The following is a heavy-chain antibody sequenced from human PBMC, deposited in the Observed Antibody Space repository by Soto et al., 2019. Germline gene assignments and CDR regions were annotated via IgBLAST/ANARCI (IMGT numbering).Heavy chain of an antibody. CDR1: GFSLSTSGVG. V-gene: IGHV2-5*02. CDR2: IYWDDDK. Sequence: QITLKESGPTLVKPTQTLTLTCTFSGFSLSTSGVGVGWIRQPPGKALEWLALIYWDDDKRYSPSLKSRLTITKDTSKNQVVLTMTNMDPVDTATYYCAHSLIVLVPAAERYYFDYWGQGTLVTVSS. CDR3: AHSLIVLVPAAERYYFDY. J-gene: IGHJ4*02. D-gene: IGHD2-2*01.